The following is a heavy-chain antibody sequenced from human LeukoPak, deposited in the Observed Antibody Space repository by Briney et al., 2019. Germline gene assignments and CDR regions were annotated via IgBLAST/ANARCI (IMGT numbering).Heavy chain of an antibody. Sequence: PSETLSLTCTVSGDSISSGDYYWSWIRQPAGKGLEWIGRISSSGSTNYNPSLKSRGTISVDTSKNQFSLKLSSVTAADTAVYYCARAERGGYAYYMDVWGKGTTVTISS. V-gene: IGHV4-61*02. CDR2: ISSSGST. D-gene: IGHD5-12*01. CDR1: GDSISSGDYY. CDR3: ARAERGGYAYYMDV. J-gene: IGHJ6*03.